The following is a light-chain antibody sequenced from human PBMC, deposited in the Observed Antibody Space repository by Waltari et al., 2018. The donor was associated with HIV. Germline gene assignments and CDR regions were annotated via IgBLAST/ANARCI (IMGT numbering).Light chain of an antibody. Sequence: QSVLTQSPSASGTPGQRVTISCSGGSSNIGSNGVDWYQQFPGTAPKLLIYSNNQRPSGVPDRFSGSKSGTSASLAISGLQSEDEATYYFATLDDSLNGPIFGGGTRLTVL. V-gene: IGLV1-44*01. J-gene: IGLJ2*01. CDR3: ATLDDSLNGPI. CDR1: SSNIGSNG. CDR2: SNN.